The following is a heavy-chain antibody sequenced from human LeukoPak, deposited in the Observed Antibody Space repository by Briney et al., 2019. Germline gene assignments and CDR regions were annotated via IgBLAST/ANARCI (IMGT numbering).Heavy chain of an antibody. CDR3: AKDIGYSYGTIRTRLDY. V-gene: IGHV3-9*01. J-gene: IGHJ4*02. CDR1: GFTFDDYA. Sequence: PGGSLRLSCAASGFTFDDYAMHWVRQAPGKGLEWVSGISWNSGSIGYADSVKGRFTISRDNAKNSLYLQMNSLRAEDTALYYCAKDIGYSYGTIRTRLDYWGQGTLVTVSS. D-gene: IGHD5-18*01. CDR2: ISWNSGSI.